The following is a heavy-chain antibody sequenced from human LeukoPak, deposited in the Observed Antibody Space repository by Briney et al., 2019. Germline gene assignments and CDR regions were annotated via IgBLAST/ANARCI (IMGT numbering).Heavy chain of an antibody. CDR2: ISGSGGST. CDR1: GFTFDDYA. D-gene: IGHD2-2*02. V-gene: IGHV3-23*01. Sequence: GRSLRLSCAASGFTFDDYAMHWVRQAPGKGLEWVSAISGSGGSTYYADSVKGRFTISRDNSKNTLYLQMNSLRAEDTAVYYCAKAVCSSTSCYTDYWGQGTLVTVSS. J-gene: IGHJ4*02. CDR3: AKAVCSSTSCYTDY.